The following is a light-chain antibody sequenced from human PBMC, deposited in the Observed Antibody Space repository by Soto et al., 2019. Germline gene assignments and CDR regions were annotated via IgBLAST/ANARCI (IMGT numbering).Light chain of an antibody. V-gene: IGLV1-51*01. J-gene: IGLJ3*02. CDR3: GTWDSSLISWV. CDR2: DNN. CDR1: SSNIGNNY. Sequence: QSALTQPPSVSAAPGQKVTISCSGSSSNIGNNYVSWYQQLPGTAPKLLIYDNNKRPSGIPDRFSGSKSGTSATLGITGLQTGDEADYYCGTWDSSLISWVFGGGTKLTVL.